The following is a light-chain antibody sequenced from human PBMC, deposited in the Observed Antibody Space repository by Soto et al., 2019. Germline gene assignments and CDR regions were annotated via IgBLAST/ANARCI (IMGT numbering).Light chain of an antibody. V-gene: IGKV3-15*01. CDR1: QSVNIN. J-gene: IGKJ2*01. CDR2: GTS. Sequence: EIVMTQSPATLSVSPGERATLSCRASQSVNINLAWYQQKPGQAPRLLIYGTSTRATGVPARFSGSGSGTELTLTISSLQSEDFAIYYCQQYNDWPPYTFGQGTKVDIK. CDR3: QQYNDWPPYT.